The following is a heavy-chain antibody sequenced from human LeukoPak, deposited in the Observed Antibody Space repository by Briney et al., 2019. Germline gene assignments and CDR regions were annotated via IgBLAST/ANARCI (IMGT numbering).Heavy chain of an antibody. V-gene: IGHV4-59*01. CDR3: ARVGIAAAAEYFQH. J-gene: IGHJ1*01. D-gene: IGHD6-13*01. CDR1: GGSISSYY. CDR2: IYYSGST. Sequence: PSETLSLTCTVSGGSISSYYWSWIRQPPGKGLEWIGYIYYSGSTNYNPSLKSRVTISVDTSKNQCSLKLSSVTAADTAVYYCARVGIAAAAEYFQHWGQGTLVTVSS.